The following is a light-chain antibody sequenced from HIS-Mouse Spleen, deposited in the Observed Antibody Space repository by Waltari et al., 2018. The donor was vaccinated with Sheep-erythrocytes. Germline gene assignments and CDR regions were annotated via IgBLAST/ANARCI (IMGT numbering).Light chain of an antibody. CDR3: CSYAGSSTWV. Sequence: QSALTPPASVSWSPGQSITISCTGTSSDVGRYNLFSWYQQPPGQAPQLMIYEGSKRPSGVSNRFSGSKSGNTASLTISGLQAEDEADYYCCSYAGSSTWVFGGGTKLTVL. V-gene: IGLV2-23*01. CDR1: SSDVGRYNL. J-gene: IGLJ3*02. CDR2: EGS.